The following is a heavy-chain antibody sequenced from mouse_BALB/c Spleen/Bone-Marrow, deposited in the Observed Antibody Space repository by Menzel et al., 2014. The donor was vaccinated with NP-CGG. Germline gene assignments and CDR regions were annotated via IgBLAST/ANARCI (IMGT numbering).Heavy chain of an antibody. V-gene: IGHV5-17*02. Sequence: EVKLVESGGGLVQPGGSRKLSCAASGFTFXSFGMHWVRQAPERGLEWVAYISSGSSTIFYADTVKGRFPTSRDNPKNTLFLQMTSLRSEDTAMYYCTRGGNWEDFDYWGQGTTLTVSS. J-gene: IGHJ2*01. D-gene: IGHD4-1*01. CDR3: TRGGNWEDFDY. CDR1: GFTFXSFG. CDR2: ISSGSSTI.